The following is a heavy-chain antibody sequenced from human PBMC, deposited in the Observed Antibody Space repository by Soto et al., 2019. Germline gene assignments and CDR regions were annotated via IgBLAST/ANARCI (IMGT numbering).Heavy chain of an antibody. CDR3: AKAHIVVVPAAMLSY. D-gene: IGHD2-2*01. V-gene: IGHV3-23*01. CDR2: ISGSGGST. Sequence: EGQLLESGGGLVQPGGSLRLSFAASGFTFGSYAMSWVRQAPGKGQEWVSAISGSGGSTYYADSVKGRFTISRDNSKNTLYLQMNSLRAEDTAVYYCAKAHIVVVPAAMLSYWGQGTLVTVSS. CDR1: GFTFGSYA. J-gene: IGHJ4*02.